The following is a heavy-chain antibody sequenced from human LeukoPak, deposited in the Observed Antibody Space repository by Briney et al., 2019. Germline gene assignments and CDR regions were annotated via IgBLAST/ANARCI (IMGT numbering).Heavy chain of an antibody. CDR3: ARPSPPGDGYNPPDH. CDR1: GFNFDNFA. D-gene: IGHD5-24*01. V-gene: IGHV3-30*04. J-gene: IGHJ4*02. Sequence: GKSLTLSCVVSGFNFDNFAMHWVRQPLGKGLEWVAVISHDGRTKYYADSMKGRITISRDNSKNTLFLQMNNLRSEDTAVYFCARPSPPGDGYNPPDHWGQGTLVTASS. CDR2: ISHDGRTK.